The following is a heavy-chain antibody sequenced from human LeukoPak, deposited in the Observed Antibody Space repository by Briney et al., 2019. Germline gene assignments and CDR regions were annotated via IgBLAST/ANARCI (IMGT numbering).Heavy chain of an antibody. CDR1: GYTFTSYG. J-gene: IGHJ5*02. CDR3: ARDRDLTWFDP. Sequence: ASVKVSCKASGYTFTSYGISWVRQAPGQGLEWMGWISAYNGNTNYAQKLQGRFSMTTETSTSTDYMELRSLRSDDTAVYYCARDRDLTWFDPWGQGTLVTVSS. D-gene: IGHD2-21*01. V-gene: IGHV1-18*01. CDR2: ISAYNGNT.